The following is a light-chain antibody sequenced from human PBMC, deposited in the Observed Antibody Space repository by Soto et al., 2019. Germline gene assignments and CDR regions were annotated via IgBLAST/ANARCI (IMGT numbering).Light chain of an antibody. J-gene: IGKJ1*01. CDR1: QSISSN. Sequence: EILFPQSPGTLSLSPGKRATLSCRASQSISSNLAWYQQKPGQAPRLLIYGASSRATGIPDRFSGSGSGTDFTLTISRLEPEDFAVYYCQQYGSSSWTFGQGTKVDIK. CDR3: QQYGSSSWT. V-gene: IGKV3-20*01. CDR2: GAS.